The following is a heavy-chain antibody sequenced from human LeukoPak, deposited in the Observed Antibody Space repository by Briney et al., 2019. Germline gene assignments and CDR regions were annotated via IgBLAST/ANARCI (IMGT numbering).Heavy chain of an antibody. V-gene: IGHV4-34*01. CDR3: ASTSYSSSS. Sequence: SETLSLTCAVYGGSLSGYYWSWIRQPPGKGLEWIGEINHSGSTNYNPSLKSRVTISVDTSKNQFSLKLSSVTAADTAVYYCASTSYSSSSWGQGTLVTVSS. CDR2: INHSGST. J-gene: IGHJ4*02. D-gene: IGHD6-13*01. CDR1: GGSLSGYY.